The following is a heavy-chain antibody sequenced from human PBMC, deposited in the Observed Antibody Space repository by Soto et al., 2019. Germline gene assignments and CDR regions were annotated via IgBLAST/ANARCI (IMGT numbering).Heavy chain of an antibody. Sequence: QVQLVQSGAEVKKPGSSVKVSCKASGGTFSSYVLIWVRQAPGQGLEWMGGIIHIFDTPNYAQKFRGRLTLTADESTRTAYMGLSSLRSEDTAVSYCAGGRRSRTSPPGADDYYYYGMDVWGQGTAVTVSS. J-gene: IGHJ6*02. CDR1: GGTFSSYV. CDR2: IIHIFDTP. V-gene: IGHV1-69*01. D-gene: IGHD2-2*01. CDR3: AGGRRSRTSPPGADDYYYYGMDV.